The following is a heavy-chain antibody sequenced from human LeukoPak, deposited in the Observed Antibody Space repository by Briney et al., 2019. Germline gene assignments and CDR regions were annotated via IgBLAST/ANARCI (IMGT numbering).Heavy chain of an antibody. CDR2: INHSGST. D-gene: IGHD4-17*01. V-gene: IGHV4-34*01. CDR1: GGSFSGYY. J-gene: IGHJ6*03. CDR3: ARSITGDYVFYPLYYMDV. Sequence: SETLSLTCAVYGGSFSGYYWGWLRQPPGKGLEWIGEINHSGSTNYNPCLKSRVTRSVDTSKNQFSLKLSSVTAADTAVYYCARSITGDYVFYPLYYMDVWGKGTTVTVSS.